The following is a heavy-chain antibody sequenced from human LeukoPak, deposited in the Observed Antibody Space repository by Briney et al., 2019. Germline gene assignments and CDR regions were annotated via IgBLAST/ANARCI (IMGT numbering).Heavy chain of an antibody. J-gene: IGHJ4*02. Sequence: PSETLSLTRTVSRGSISSYYWSWIRQPAGKGLEWIGRIYTRGSTNYNPFLKSRVTMSVGTSKNQFSLKLSSVTAADTAVYYCARGWEPRLVDYWGQGTLVTVSS. CDR3: ARGWEPRLVDY. V-gene: IGHV4-4*07. CDR2: IYTRGST. D-gene: IGHD1-26*01. CDR1: RGSISSYY.